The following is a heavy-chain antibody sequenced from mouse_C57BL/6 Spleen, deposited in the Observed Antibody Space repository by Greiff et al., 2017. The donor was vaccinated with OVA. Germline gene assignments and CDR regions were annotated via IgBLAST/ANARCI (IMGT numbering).Heavy chain of an antibody. CDR2: ISSGGDYI. Sequence: EVQLVESGEGLVKPGGSLKLSCAASGFTFSSYAMSWVRQTPEKRLEWVAYISSGGDYIYYADTVKGRFTISRDNARNTLYLQMSSLKSEDTAMYYCTSLYYDYDRSIGYAMDYWGQGTSVTVSS. D-gene: IGHD2-4*01. CDR3: TSLYYDYDRSIGYAMDY. J-gene: IGHJ4*01. CDR1: GFTFSSYA. V-gene: IGHV5-9-1*02.